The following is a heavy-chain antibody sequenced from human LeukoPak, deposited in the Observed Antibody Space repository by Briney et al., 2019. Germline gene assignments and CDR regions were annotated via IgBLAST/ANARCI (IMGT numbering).Heavy chain of an antibody. CDR3: ARGPSCTSASCYVIGALDI. V-gene: IGHV3-23*01. J-gene: IGHJ3*02. Sequence: GSLTLSCAASGFTFDIYAMTWVRQAPGKGPDWVSGISASANSTYYADSVKGRFIISRDNSKNTLYLQMNSLRVDDMAVYYCARGPSCTSASCYVIGALDIWGLGTTVTVSS. D-gene: IGHD2-2*01. CDR2: ISASANST. CDR1: GFTFDIYA.